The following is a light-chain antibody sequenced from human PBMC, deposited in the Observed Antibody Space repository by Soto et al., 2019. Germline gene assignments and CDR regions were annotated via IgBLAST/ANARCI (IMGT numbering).Light chain of an antibody. CDR2: GAS. Sequence: EIVLTQSPGTLSLSPGERATLSCRASQSVSYSYLAWYQQKPGQAPSLLIYGASTRATGIPDRFSGNGSGTDFTLTISRLEPEDFAVYYCQQYGNSPFTFGPGTKVDIK. J-gene: IGKJ3*01. CDR1: QSVSYSY. V-gene: IGKV3-20*01. CDR3: QQYGNSPFT.